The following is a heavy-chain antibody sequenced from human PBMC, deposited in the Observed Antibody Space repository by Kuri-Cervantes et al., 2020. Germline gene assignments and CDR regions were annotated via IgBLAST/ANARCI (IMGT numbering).Heavy chain of an antibody. Sequence: GESLKISCAASGFTFSSYGMHWVRQAPGKGLEWVAVIWYDGSNEYYADSVKGRFTISRDNSKNTLYLQMNSLRAEDTAVYYCAKQITYSYGYDYGMDVWGQGTTVTVSS. J-gene: IGHJ6*02. CDR2: IWYDGSNE. CDR1: GFTFSSYG. D-gene: IGHD5-18*01. CDR3: AKQITYSYGYDYGMDV. V-gene: IGHV3-30*02.